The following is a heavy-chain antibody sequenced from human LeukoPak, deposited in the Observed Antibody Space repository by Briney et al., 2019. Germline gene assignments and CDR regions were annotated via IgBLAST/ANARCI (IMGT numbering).Heavy chain of an antibody. CDR3: VKVAKYYYGSETYYFFEH. D-gene: IGHD3-10*01. Sequence: GGSLRLSCAASGFTFDDHGMSWVRQAPGKGLEWVSGIKWDGGRTGYADSVKGRFTISRDNAKNSVYLQMNSLRVEDTGIYYCVKVAKYYYGSETYYFFEHWGQGTPVTAS. J-gene: IGHJ4*02. CDR2: IKWDGGRT. V-gene: IGHV3-20*04. CDR1: GFTFDDHG.